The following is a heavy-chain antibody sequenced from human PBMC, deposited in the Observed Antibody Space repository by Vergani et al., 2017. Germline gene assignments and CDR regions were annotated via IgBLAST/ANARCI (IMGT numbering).Heavy chain of an antibody. V-gene: IGHV4-39*01. CDR2: IYYSGST. J-gene: IGHJ6*02. D-gene: IGHD3-16*01. CDR3: ARHDSGHYDSSYYGLDV. CDR1: GGSISSSSHF. Sequence: QLQLHKSGPGLVKPSETLSLTCTLSGGSISSSSHFCGWLRQTPGNGLEWIGSIYYSGSTYYNPSLKSRVIISVGTSKNQFPLKWSSVTAADSAVYYCARHDSGHYDSSYYGLDVWGQGTTVTVSS.